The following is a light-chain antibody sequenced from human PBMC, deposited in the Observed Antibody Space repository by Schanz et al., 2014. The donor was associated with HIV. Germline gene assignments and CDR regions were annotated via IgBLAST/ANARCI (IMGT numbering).Light chain of an antibody. CDR2: GYS. CDR1: SSNIGTGYD. J-gene: IGLJ2*01. CDR3: GTWDSSLSVVL. Sequence: QSILAQPLSVSGAPGQRVTISCTGSSSNIGTGYDVHWYQVLPGIAPKLLIFGYSNRPSGVPDRFSGSKSDSSATLGITGLQTGDEADYYCGTWDSSLSVVLFGGGTKLTVL. V-gene: IGLV1-40*01.